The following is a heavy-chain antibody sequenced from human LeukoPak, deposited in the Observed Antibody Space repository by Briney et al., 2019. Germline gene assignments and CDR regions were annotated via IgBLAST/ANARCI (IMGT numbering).Heavy chain of an antibody. D-gene: IGHD6-13*01. V-gene: IGHV4-59*01. Sequence: SETLSLTCTVSGGSISSYYWSWIRQPPGKGLEWIGHIYYSGSTNYNPSLKSRVTISVDTSKNQFSLKLTSVTAADTAMYYCARTYSSTWYSGFDPWGQGTLVTVSS. CDR3: ARTYSSTWYSGFDP. CDR1: GGSISSYY. J-gene: IGHJ5*02. CDR2: IYYSGST.